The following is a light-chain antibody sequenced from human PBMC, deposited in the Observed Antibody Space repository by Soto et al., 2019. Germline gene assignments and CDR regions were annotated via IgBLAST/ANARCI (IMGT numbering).Light chain of an antibody. Sequence: EIVLTQSPATLSLSPGERATLSCRASQSISNYLAWYQHKPCQPPRLLIYDSSNRATGIPARFSGSGSGTDFTLTISSLEPEDFAVYYCQQRSYWVTFGGGTTVEIE. V-gene: IGKV3-11*01. CDR1: QSISNY. CDR2: DSS. CDR3: QQRSYWVT. J-gene: IGKJ4*01.